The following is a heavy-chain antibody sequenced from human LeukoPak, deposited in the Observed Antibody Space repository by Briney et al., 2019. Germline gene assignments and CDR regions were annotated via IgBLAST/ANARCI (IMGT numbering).Heavy chain of an antibody. CDR1: GDSVSSNSAT. D-gene: IGHD6-13*01. Sequence: SQTLSLTCAISGDSVSSNSATWNWIRQPPSRGLEWLGRTYYMSKWYNEYAVSVKSRITINPDTSKNQFSLQRNSVTPEDTAVYYCAGSHSSTWYPDCWGQGTLVTVSS. J-gene: IGHJ4*02. CDR3: AGSHSSTWYPDC. V-gene: IGHV6-1*01. CDR2: TYYMSKWYN.